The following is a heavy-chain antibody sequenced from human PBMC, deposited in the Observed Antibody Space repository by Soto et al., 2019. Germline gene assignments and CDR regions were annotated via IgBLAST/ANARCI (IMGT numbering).Heavy chain of an antibody. CDR2: ISASGSTI. J-gene: IGHJ4*02. V-gene: IGHV3-11*01. D-gene: IGHD3-10*01. Sequence: QVQLVESGGGLVKPGGSLRLSCASSGFTLSDYYMSWIRQAPGKGLVWVSYISASGSTIYYADSVKGRFTISKDDAKNSLYLQMNSLRAEDTAAYYCAREEWFGVDYWGQGTLVTVSS. CDR1: GFTLSDYY. CDR3: AREEWFGVDY.